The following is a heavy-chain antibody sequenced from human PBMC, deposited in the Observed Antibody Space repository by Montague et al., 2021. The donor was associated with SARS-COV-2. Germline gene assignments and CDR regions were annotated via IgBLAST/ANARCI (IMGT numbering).Heavy chain of an antibody. D-gene: IGHD3-9*01. Sequence: SETLSLTCTVSGGSITSYYWTWIRQPPGKGLEWVGRIYYSGSTNYNPSLKSRVTISVDTSKNQFSLKLSSVTAADTAVYYCARTGLGAYDILTGYTVNAFDMWGQGTRVTVSS. CDR3: ARTGLGAYDILTGYTVNAFDM. CDR1: GGSITSYY. J-gene: IGHJ3*02. CDR2: IYYSGST. V-gene: IGHV4-59*01.